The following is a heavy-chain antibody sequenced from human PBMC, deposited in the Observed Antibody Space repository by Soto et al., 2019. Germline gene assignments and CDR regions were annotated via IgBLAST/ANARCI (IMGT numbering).Heavy chain of an antibody. V-gene: IGHV5-51*01. CDR2: IYPGDSDT. J-gene: IGHJ4*02. CDR1: GYSFTSYW. CDR3: ARHKRSEESIFCLDY. Sequence: GESLKISCKGSGYSFTSYWIGWVRQMPGKGLEWMGIIYPGDSDTRYSPSFQGQVTISADKSISTAYLQWSSLKASDTAMYYCARHKRSEESIFCLDYWGQGTLVTVSS. D-gene: IGHD3-3*02.